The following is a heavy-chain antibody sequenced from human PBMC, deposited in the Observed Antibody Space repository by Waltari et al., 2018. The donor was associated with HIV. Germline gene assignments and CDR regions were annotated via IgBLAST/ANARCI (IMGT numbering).Heavy chain of an antibody. J-gene: IGHJ6*02. D-gene: IGHD6-19*01. CDR1: GFTFSKYE. CDR3: AKAVGDTSGRYWGGDV. CDR2: ISAGGTK. Sequence: EVQLVESGGGLVQPGGSLRLPCAGSGFTFSKYEMTLVRQAPGKGLEWISYISAGGTKYYADSVKGRFSISRDNAKNSLYLQMNSLRAEDTAVYYCAKAVGDTSGRYWGGDVWGQGTTVTVSS. V-gene: IGHV3-48*03.